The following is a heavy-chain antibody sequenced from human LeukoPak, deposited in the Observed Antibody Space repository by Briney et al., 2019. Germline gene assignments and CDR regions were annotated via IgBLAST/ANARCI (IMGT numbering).Heavy chain of an antibody. CDR1: GGSISSGGYY. CDR2: IYYSGST. J-gene: IGHJ5*02. CDR3: ARRVQHPNWFDP. Sequence: TPSQTLSLTCTVSGGSISSGGYYWSWIRQHPGKGLEWIGYIYYSGSTYCNPSLKSRVTISVDTSKNQFSLKLSSVTAADTAVYYCARRVQHPNWFDPWGQGTLVTVSS. V-gene: IGHV4-31*03.